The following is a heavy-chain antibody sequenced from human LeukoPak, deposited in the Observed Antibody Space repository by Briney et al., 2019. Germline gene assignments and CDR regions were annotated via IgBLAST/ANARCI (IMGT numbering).Heavy chain of an antibody. CDR2: INSDGTST. J-gene: IGHJ4*02. CDR3: ALDSRAITNDY. Sequence: GGSLRLSCAASGFIFSTYWMQWVRQTPGKGLVWVSRINSDGTSTNYADSVKGRFTISRDNAKNTLYLQMNSLRAEDTAVYYCALDSRAITNDYWGQGTLVTVSS. V-gene: IGHV3-74*01. D-gene: IGHD3-22*01. CDR1: GFIFSTYW.